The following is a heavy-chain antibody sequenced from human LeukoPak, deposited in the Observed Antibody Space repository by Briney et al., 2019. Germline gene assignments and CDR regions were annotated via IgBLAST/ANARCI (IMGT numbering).Heavy chain of an antibody. CDR2: ISAYNGNT. V-gene: IGHV1-18*01. CDR1: GYTFTSYG. D-gene: IGHD2-2*02. Sequence: ASVKVSCKASGYTFTSYGISWVRQAPGQGLEWMGWISAYNGNTNYAQKLQGRVTMTTDTSTSTAYMELRSLRSDDTAVYYCARDRRWGYIVVVPAAIPVRDDAFDIWGQGTMVTVSS. J-gene: IGHJ3*02. CDR3: ARDRRWGYIVVVPAAIPVRDDAFDI.